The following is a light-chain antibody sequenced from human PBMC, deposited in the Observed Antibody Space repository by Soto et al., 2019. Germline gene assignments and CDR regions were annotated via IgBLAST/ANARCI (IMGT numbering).Light chain of an antibody. J-gene: IGLJ1*01. CDR3: KTWGTGSHV. CDR1: SGHRTYA. Sequence: QPVLTQSPSASASLGASVKVTCTLSSGHRTYAIAWHQQQPEKGPRYLMKINSDGSHNKGDGIPDRFSGSSSGAERYLTISSLQSEDEADYYFKTWGTGSHVFGTGTKVTVL. V-gene: IGLV4-69*01. CDR2: INSDGSH.